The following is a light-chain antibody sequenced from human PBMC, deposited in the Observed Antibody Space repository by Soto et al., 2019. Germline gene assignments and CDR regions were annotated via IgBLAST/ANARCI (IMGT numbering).Light chain of an antibody. CDR2: DAS. CDR3: SSYTSSSTLDYV. Sequence: QSVLTQPASVSGSPGQSITISCTGNRSDVGGYNYVSWYQQHPGKAPKLMIYDASNRPSGVSNRFSGSKSGNTASLTISGLQAEDEADYYCSSYTSSSTLDYVFGTGTKSPS. CDR1: RSDVGGYNY. J-gene: IGLJ1*01. V-gene: IGLV2-14*01.